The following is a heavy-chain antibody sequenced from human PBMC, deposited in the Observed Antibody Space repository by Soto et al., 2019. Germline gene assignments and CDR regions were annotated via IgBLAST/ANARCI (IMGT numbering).Heavy chain of an antibody. J-gene: IGHJ4*02. D-gene: IGHD6-13*01. CDR1: GFTFSSYV. V-gene: IGHV3-30*18. CDR2: ISYDGSNK. CDR3: AQGTIPSIAAAAFDY. Sequence: GGSLRLSCAASGFTFSSYVMHCVRQAPCKGLEWLAVISYDGSNKYYADSVKGRLTISRDNYKNTLYLQMNSLRDEDTAVYYCAQGTIPSIAAAAFDYWGQGTLVTVSS.